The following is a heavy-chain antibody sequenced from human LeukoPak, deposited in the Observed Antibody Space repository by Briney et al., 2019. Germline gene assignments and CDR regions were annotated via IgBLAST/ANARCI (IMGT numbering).Heavy chain of an antibody. D-gene: IGHD1-26*01. J-gene: IGHJ3*02. CDR2: IYYSGKT. V-gene: IGHV4-39*01. Sequence: SETLSLTCTVSGVSISSSNSYWGWIRQPPGMGLEWLGSIYYSGKTYYNASLKRQFSISIDTSKNQFSLWLTLVTAAAAAVYCCARHKREPLYAFHMWGQGTMVTVSS. CDR3: ARHKREPLYAFHM. CDR1: GVSISSSNSY.